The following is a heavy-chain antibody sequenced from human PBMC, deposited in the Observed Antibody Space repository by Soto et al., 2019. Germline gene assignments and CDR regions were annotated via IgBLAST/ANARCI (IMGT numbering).Heavy chain of an antibody. CDR2: TSAYNGNT. J-gene: IGHJ3*02. D-gene: IGHD2-8*01. Sequence: ASVKVSCKASGYTFTSYGISWVRQAPGQGLEWMGWTSAYNGNTNYAQKLQGRVTMTTDTSTSTAYMELSSLRSDDTAVYYCARDRIVLMVYPPPADAFDIWGKGTMVTVSS. V-gene: IGHV1-18*01. CDR1: GYTFTSYG. CDR3: ARDRIVLMVYPPPADAFDI.